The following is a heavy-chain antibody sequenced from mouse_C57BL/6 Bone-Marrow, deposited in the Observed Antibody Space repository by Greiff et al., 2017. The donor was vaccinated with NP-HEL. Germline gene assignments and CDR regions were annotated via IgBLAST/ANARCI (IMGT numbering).Heavy chain of an antibody. V-gene: IGHV1-55*01. CDR2: IYPGSGST. Sequence: QVQLQQPGAELVKPGASVKMSCKASGYTFTSYWITWVKQRPGQGLEWIGDIYPGSGSTNYNEKFQSQATLTVDTSSSTAYMQLSSLTSEDSAVYYCARTTMITTRRVRYAIDYWGQGTSVTVSS. CDR1: GYTFTSYW. CDR3: ARTTMITTRRVRYAIDY. J-gene: IGHJ4*01. D-gene: IGHD2-4*01.